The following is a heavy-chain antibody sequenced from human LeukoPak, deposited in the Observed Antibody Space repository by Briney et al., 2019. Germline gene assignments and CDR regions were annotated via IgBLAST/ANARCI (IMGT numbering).Heavy chain of an antibody. CDR1: GYTFTSYY. D-gene: IGHD4-17*01. V-gene: IGHV1-2*02. CDR2: INPNSGGT. Sequence: GASVKVSCKASGYTFTSYYMHWVRQAPGQGLEWMGWINPNSGGTNYAQKFQGRVTMTRDTSISTAYMELSRLRSDDTAVYYCARDPNPYGDYRRLGGWFDPWGQGTLVTVSS. CDR3: ARDPNPYGDYRRLGGWFDP. J-gene: IGHJ5*02.